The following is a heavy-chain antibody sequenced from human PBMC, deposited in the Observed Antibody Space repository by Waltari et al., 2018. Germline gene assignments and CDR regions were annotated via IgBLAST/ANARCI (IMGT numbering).Heavy chain of an antibody. CDR2: IYTSGST. V-gene: IGHV4-4*07. D-gene: IGHD6-13*01. J-gene: IGHJ4*02. Sequence: QVQLQESGPGLVKPSETLSLTCTVSGGSISSYYWSWIRQPAGKGLEWIGRIYTSGSTNYNPSLKCRVTMSVDTSKNQFSLKLSSVTAADTAVYYCARDSSASSSWYVSYPDYWGQGTLVTVSS. CDR1: GGSISSYY. CDR3: ARDSSASSSWYVSYPDY.